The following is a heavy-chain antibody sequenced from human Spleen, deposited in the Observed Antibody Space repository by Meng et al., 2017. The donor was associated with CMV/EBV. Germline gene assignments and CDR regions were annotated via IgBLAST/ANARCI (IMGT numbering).Heavy chain of an antibody. CDR3: ARPSAADYYYYSMDV. J-gene: IGHJ6*02. CDR1: GFTISSNY. V-gene: IGHV3-53*01. CDR2: IYTSGST. Sequence: GGSLRLSCAASGFTISSNYMNWVRQASGKGLEWVSVIYTSGSTYYADSVKGRFTISRDNSKNTLYLQMNSLRAEDTAVYYCARPSAADYYYYSMDVWGQGTTVTVSS. D-gene: IGHD2-2*01.